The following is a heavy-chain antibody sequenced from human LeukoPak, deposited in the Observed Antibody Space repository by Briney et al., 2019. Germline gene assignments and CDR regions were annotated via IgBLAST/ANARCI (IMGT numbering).Heavy chain of an antibody. V-gene: IGHV4-59*08. D-gene: IGHD3-10*01. J-gene: IGHJ4*02. CDR2: IDYSGST. CDR3: ARGRVEILWFGELWD. CDR1: GASISSYY. Sequence: SETLSLTCTVSGASISSYYWSWIRQPPGKGLEWIGYIDYSGSTNYNPSLKSRVIISVDTSKNQFSLKLSSVTAADTAVYYCARGRVEILWFGELWDWGQGTLVTVSS.